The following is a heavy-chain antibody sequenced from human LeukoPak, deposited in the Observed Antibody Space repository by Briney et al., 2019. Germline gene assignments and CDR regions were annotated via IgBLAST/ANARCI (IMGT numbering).Heavy chain of an antibody. Sequence: SETLSLTCAVYGGSFSGYYWSWIRQPPGKGLEWIGEINHSGSTYYNPSLKSRVTISVDTSKNQFSLKLSSVTAADTAVYYCARDWVAAAAPGYWGQGTLVTVSS. V-gene: IGHV4-34*01. J-gene: IGHJ4*02. CDR3: ARDWVAAAAPGY. CDR1: GGSFSGYY. CDR2: INHSGST. D-gene: IGHD6-13*01.